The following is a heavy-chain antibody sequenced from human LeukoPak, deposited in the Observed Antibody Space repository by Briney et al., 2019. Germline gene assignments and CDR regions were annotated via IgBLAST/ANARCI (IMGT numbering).Heavy chain of an antibody. CDR3: AKGGSFTGSYPDY. V-gene: IGHV3-53*01. Sequence: GGSLRLSCAASGFTVSSNYMSWVRQAPGKGLEWVSVIYSGGSTYYADSVKGRFTISRDNSKNTLYLQMNSLRAEDTAVYYCAKGGSFTGSYPDYWGQGTLVTVSS. D-gene: IGHD1-26*01. CDR1: GFTVSSNY. CDR2: IYSGGST. J-gene: IGHJ4*02.